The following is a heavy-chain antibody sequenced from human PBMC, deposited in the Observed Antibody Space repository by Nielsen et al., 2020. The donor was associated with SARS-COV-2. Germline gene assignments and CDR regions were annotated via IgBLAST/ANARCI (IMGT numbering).Heavy chain of an antibody. J-gene: IGHJ4*02. CDR3: ARGRAYYYDSPSGY. Sequence: GESLKISCAASGFTFSSYWMHWVRQAPGKGLVWVSRINSDGSSTSYADSVKGRFTISGDNAKNTLYLQMNSLRAEDTAVYYCARGRAYYYDSPSGYWGQGTLVTVSS. V-gene: IGHV3-74*01. D-gene: IGHD3-22*01. CDR2: INSDGSST. CDR1: GFTFSSYW.